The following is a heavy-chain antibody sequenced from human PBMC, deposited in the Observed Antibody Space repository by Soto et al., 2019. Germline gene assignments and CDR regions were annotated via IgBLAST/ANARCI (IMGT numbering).Heavy chain of an antibody. CDR2: SRNKVIVYTT. V-gene: IGHV3-72*01. Sequence: EVQLVQSGGGLVQPGGSLRLSCAASGLTLSDHYMDWVRQTPGKGLEWIGRSRNKVIVYTTEYAASVKGRFTISRDDSKNSLYLQMNSLRTDDTAVYYCARGAPPFDDWGQGTLVTVSS. J-gene: IGHJ4*02. CDR3: ARGAPPFDD. CDR1: GLTLSDHY.